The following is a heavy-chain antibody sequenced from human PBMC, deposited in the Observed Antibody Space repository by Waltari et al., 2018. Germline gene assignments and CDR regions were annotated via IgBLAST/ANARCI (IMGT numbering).Heavy chain of an antibody. D-gene: IGHD3-22*01. Sequence: QVQLQQWGAGLLKPSETLSLTCAVSGGSFSGYYWSWIRQPPGKWLEWIGEINHSESTNYNPALKSRVTISVDTSKNQFSLKLSSVAGADTAVYYCAGHLNYYDSRGIDYWGQGTLVTVSS. CDR2: INHSEST. J-gene: IGHJ4*02. V-gene: IGHV4-34*01. CDR3: AGHLNYYDSRGIDY. CDR1: GGSFSGYY.